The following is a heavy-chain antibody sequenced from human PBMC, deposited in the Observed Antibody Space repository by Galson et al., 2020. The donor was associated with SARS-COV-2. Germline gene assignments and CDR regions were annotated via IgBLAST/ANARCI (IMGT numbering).Heavy chain of an antibody. D-gene: IGHD3-22*01. CDR1: GFTFSSYE. CDR2: IGSRGNI. J-gene: IGHJ4*02. Sequence: GGSLRLSCAASGFTFSSYEMNWVRQAPGKGLEWDSYIGSRGNIFYADSVKGRFTISRDNANNSLYLQMNSLRAEDTAVYYCAREVYDSSRHHVSFDYWGQGTLVAVSS. V-gene: IGHV3-48*03. CDR3: AREVYDSSRHHVSFDY.